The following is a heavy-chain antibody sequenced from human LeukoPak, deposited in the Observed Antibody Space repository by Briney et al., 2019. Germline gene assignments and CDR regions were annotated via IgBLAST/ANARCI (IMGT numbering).Heavy chain of an antibody. CDR3: ARDHRNPVFGAFDI. CDR1: GGSISSYY. J-gene: IGHJ3*02. Sequence: SETLSLTCTVSGGSISSYYWIWIRQPPGKGLEWIGYIYYSGSTNYNPSLKSRVTISVDTSKNQFSLKLSSVTAADTAVYYCARDHRNPVFGAFDIWGQGTMVTVSS. D-gene: IGHD3-10*01. V-gene: IGHV4-59*01. CDR2: IYYSGST.